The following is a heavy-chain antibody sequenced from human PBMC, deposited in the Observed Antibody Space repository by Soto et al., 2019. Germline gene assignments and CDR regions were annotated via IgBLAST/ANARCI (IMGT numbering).Heavy chain of an antibody. CDR2: INHIGST. D-gene: IGHD6-19*01. CDR1: GGAFRGYY. V-gene: IGHV4-34*01. CDR3: ARARSRRIAVAGTLDY. Sequence: SETLSLTCAVYGGAFRGYYWSWIRQPPGKGLEWIGEINHIGSTHYNPSLKSRVTISVDTSKNQFSLKLSSVTAADTAVYYCARARSRRIAVAGTLDYWGQGTLVTVSS. J-gene: IGHJ4*02.